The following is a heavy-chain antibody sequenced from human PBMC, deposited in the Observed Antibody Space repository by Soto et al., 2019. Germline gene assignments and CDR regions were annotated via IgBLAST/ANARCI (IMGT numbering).Heavy chain of an antibody. CDR2: ISAYNGNT. CDR1: GYTFTSYG. J-gene: IGHJ3*02. CDR3: ARTISGWLPHDAFDI. V-gene: IGHV1-18*01. D-gene: IGHD6-19*01. Sequence: ASVKVSCKASGYTFTSYGISWGRQAPGQGLEWMGWISAYNGNTNYAQKLQGRVTMTTDTSTSTAYMELRSLRSDDTAVYYCARTISGWLPHDAFDIWGQGTMVTVSS.